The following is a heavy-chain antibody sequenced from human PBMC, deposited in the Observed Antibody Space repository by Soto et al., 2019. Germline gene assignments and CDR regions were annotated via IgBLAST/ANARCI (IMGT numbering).Heavy chain of an antibody. CDR3: ARAPYDSSGYDYDYYYCCIDV. J-gene: IGHJ6*02. Sequence: SETLSLTCTVSAGSPSPGEYYLCCILLHPGEGLEWIGYIHYSGNTYYDPSLKSRLTMSVDTSKNQFSLNLSSVTAADTAVYYCARAPYDSSGYDYDYYYCCIDVWGQGTTVTVSS. V-gene: IGHV4-31*03. CDR2: IHYSGNT. D-gene: IGHD3-22*01. CDR1: AGSPSPGEYY.